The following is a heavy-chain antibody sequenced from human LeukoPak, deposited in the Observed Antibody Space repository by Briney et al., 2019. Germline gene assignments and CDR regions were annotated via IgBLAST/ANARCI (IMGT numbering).Heavy chain of an antibody. J-gene: IGHJ4*02. CDR2: FDPEDGET. Sequence: ASVKVSCKVSGYTLTELSMHWVRQAPGKGLEWMGGFDPEDGETIYAQKFQGRVTMTEDTSTDTAYMELSSLRSEDTAVYYCATPGPVLLWFGELLRRGQGTLVTVSS. V-gene: IGHV1-24*01. CDR1: GYTLTELS. CDR3: ATPGPVLLWFGELLR. D-gene: IGHD3-10*01.